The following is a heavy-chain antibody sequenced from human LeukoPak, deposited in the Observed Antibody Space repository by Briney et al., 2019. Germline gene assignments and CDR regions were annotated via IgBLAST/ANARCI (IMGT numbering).Heavy chain of an antibody. CDR2: LYTGGDT. D-gene: IGHD3-10*01. Sequence: GGSLRLSCAVSGFTVSAHYMSWVRQAPGKGLECVSFLYTGGDTYYADSVKGRFTISRDNSKNTLYLQMNSLRAEGTAVYYCARGPGSRGIFDYWGQGTLVTVSS. CDR1: GFTVSAHY. J-gene: IGHJ4*02. V-gene: IGHV3-53*01. CDR3: ARGPGSRGIFDY.